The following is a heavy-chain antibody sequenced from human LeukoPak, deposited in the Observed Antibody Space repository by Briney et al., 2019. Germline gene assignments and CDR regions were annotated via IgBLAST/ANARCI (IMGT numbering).Heavy chain of an antibody. V-gene: IGHV4-34*01. CDR1: GGSISGYY. CDR3: ARYIAVAGTEIDY. D-gene: IGHD6-19*01. Sequence: SETLSLTCTVSGGSISGYYWSWIRQPPGKGLEWIGEINHSGSTNYNPSLKSRVTISVDTSKNQFSLKLSSVTAADTAVYYCARYIAVAGTEIDYWGQGTLVTVSS. CDR2: INHSGST. J-gene: IGHJ4*02.